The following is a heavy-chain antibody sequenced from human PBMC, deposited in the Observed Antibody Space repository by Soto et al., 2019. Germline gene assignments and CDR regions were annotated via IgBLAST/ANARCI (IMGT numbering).Heavy chain of an antibody. D-gene: IGHD6-13*01. J-gene: IGHJ4*02. CDR1: GFTFTTHG. V-gene: IGHV3-30*18. Sequence: QVQLVESGGGVVQPGGSLSLSCAASGFTFTTHGMHWVRQSPGKGLEWVASIAYDGSNRNYGDPVKGRFFVSRHNPKKTVSLQMNGLRHEDTGVYFCEKDRGGSWTFDYWGQGILVIVSS. CDR3: EKDRGGSWTFDY. CDR2: IAYDGSNR.